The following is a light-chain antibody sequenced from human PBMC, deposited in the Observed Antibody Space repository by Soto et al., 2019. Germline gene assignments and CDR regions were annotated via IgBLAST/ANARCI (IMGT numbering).Light chain of an antibody. J-gene: IGLJ2*01. CDR2: RTN. V-gene: IGLV8-61*01. Sequence: QTVVTQEPSFSVSPGGTVTLTCDLSSGSVCTNYYPSWYQQTPGQAPRTLIYRTNTRSSGVPDRFSGSILGNKAALTITGAQADDESDYYCVLYMGSVPVFGGGTKLTVL. CDR3: VLYMGSVPV. CDR1: SGSVCTNYY.